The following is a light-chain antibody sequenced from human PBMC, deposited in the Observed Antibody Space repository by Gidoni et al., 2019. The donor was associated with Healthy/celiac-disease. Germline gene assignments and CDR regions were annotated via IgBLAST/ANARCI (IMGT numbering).Light chain of an antibody. CDR1: QGVRND. V-gene: IGKV1-17*01. CDR2: AAS. J-gene: IGKJ2*01. Sequence: NHMTQSPYTLSASVGDRVTITCRASQGVRNDVSWYQQIPGRAPKRLIYAASTLQSGVPPRFSGSGFGTEFTLTISRLQPEDFAIYYCLQHSTYPSYTFGQGTKLEIK. CDR3: LQHSTYPSYT.